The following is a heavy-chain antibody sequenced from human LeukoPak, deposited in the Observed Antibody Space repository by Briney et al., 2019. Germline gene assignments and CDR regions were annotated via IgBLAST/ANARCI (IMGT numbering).Heavy chain of an antibody. CDR2: IYYSGST. CDR1: GGSISSSSYY. Sequence: SETLSLTCTVSGGSISSSSYYWGWIRQPPGKGLEWIGTIYYSGSTYYNPSLKSRVTISVDTSKNQFSLKLSSVTAADTAVYYCARLSTYYGAYYFDYWGQGTLVTVSS. D-gene: IGHD4-17*01. CDR3: ARLSTYYGAYYFDY. J-gene: IGHJ4*02. V-gene: IGHV4-39*01.